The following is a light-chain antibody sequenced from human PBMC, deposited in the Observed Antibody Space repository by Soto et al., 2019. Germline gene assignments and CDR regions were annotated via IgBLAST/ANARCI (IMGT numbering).Light chain of an antibody. CDR2: VNSDGSH. Sequence: QPVLTQSPSASASLGASVNLTCTLISGHNTYAIAWHQQQPEKGPRFLMKVNSDGSHIKGDGTPDRFSGSSSGAERYLTISSLQSEDEADYYCQTWGTDVVFGGGTKVTVL. CDR1: SGHNTYA. J-gene: IGLJ2*01. CDR3: QTWGTDVV. V-gene: IGLV4-69*01.